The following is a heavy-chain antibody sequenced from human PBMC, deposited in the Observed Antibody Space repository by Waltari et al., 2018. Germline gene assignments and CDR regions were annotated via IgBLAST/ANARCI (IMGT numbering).Heavy chain of an antibody. CDR3: QRGDY. CDR2: INQDGSGE. CDR1: GFTFSNFW. J-gene: IGHJ4*02. Sequence: EVQLVESGGGLVQPGGSLGLSCAASGFTFSNFWMSWARQAPGKGLEWVANINQDGSGEYYVDSVKGRFTISRDNAKNSLYLQMNSLRVEDTAVYYCQRGDYWGQGTLVTVSS. V-gene: IGHV3-7*04.